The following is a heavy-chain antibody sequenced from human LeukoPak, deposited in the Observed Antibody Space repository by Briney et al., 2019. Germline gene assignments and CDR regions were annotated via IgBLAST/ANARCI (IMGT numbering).Heavy chain of an antibody. V-gene: IGHV3-23*01. CDR2: ISGSGGST. CDR3: AKDIRSSGWSKYSDY. CDR1: GFPLLSRA. D-gene: IGHD6-19*01. J-gene: IGHJ4*02. Sequence: GGAPRLSLAASGFPLLSRALRWVRPGPGEGVGWVFTISGSGGSTYYAGSVKGRFTISRDNSKNTLYLQMNSLRAEDTAVYYCAKDIRSSGWSKYSDYWGQGTLVTVSS.